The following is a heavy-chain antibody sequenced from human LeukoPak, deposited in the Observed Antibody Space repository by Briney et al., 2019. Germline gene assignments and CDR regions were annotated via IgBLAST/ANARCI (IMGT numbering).Heavy chain of an antibody. Sequence: GGSLRLSCAASGFTVSSNYMSWVRQAPGKGLEWVSRIESDGSSTSYADSVKGRFTISRDNARNTVYLQMNSLRADDTAVYYCARDPSSWNGYFDSWGQGTLVTVSS. J-gene: IGHJ4*02. CDR3: ARDPSSWNGYFDS. V-gene: IGHV3-74*01. CDR2: IESDGSST. CDR1: GFTVSSNY. D-gene: IGHD6-13*01.